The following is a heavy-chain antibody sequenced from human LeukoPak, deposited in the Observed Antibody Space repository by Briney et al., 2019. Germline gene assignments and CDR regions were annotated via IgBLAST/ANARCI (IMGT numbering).Heavy chain of an antibody. Sequence: SETLSLTCAVYGGSFSGYDWSWIRQPPGKGLEWIGEINHSGSTNYNPSLKSRVTISVDTSKNQFSLKLSSVPAADTAVYYCARAHYYGSGSSAFDPWGQGTLVTVSS. CDR1: GGSFSGYD. J-gene: IGHJ5*02. V-gene: IGHV4-34*01. CDR2: INHSGST. D-gene: IGHD3-10*01. CDR3: ARAHYYGSGSSAFDP.